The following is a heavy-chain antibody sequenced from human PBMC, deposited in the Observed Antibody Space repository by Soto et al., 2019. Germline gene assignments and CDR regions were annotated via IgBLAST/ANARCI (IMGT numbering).Heavy chain of an antibody. D-gene: IGHD2-15*01. Sequence: QITLKESGPPLVRPAQTLTLTCAFSGFSLTTTRMGVAWIRQPPEKALEWLALIYWDDDKRYSPSLKNRLTVSKDTSTNRVVLTITNISPDDTGTYFCAHAGDFDLLSFDRWGPGTLVTVSS. CDR2: IYWDDDK. V-gene: IGHV2-5*02. CDR1: GFSLTTTRMG. J-gene: IGHJ4*02. CDR3: AHAGDFDLLSFDR.